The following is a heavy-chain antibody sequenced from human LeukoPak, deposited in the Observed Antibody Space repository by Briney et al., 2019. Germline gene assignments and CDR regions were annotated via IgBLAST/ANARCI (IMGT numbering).Heavy chain of an antibody. CDR2: ISGSGGST. J-gene: IGHJ4*02. V-gene: IGHV3-23*01. Sequence: GGSLRLSCAASGFTFSSYAMGWVRQAPGKGLEWVSAISGSGGSTYYADSVKGRFTISRDNSKNTLYLQMNSLRAEDTAVYYCAKRYYDSSGYYYPYYFDYWGQGTLVTVSS. CDR3: AKRYYDSSGYYYPYYFDY. D-gene: IGHD3-22*01. CDR1: GFTFSSYA.